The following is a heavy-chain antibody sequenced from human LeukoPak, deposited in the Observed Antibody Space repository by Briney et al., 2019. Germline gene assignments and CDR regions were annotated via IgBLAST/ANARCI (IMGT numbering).Heavy chain of an antibody. Sequence: GGSLRLSCAASGFTFSSYGMHWVRQAPGKGLEWVAFIRYDGSNKYYADSVKGRFTISRDNSKNTLYLQMNSLRAEDTAVYYCAKDYCGGDCYLAFDIWGQGTMVTVSS. CDR2: IRYDGSNK. V-gene: IGHV3-30*02. CDR3: AKDYCGGDCYLAFDI. CDR1: GFTFSSYG. D-gene: IGHD2-21*01. J-gene: IGHJ3*02.